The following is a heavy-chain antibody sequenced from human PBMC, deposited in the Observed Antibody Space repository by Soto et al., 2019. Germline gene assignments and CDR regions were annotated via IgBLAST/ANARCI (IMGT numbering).Heavy chain of an antibody. Sequence: QVQLQQWGAGLLKPSETLSLTCAVYGGSFSGYYWSWIRQPPGKGLEWIGEINHSGSTNYNPSLKSRVTISVDTAKNQFSLKLSSVTAADTAVYYCARQRSDWNYGEYFDYWGQGTLVTVSS. J-gene: IGHJ4*02. CDR2: INHSGST. D-gene: IGHD1-7*01. CDR1: GGSFSGYY. CDR3: ARQRSDWNYGEYFDY. V-gene: IGHV4-34*01.